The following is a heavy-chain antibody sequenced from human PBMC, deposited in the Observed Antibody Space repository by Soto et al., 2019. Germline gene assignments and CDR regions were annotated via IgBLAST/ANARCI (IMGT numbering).Heavy chain of an antibody. D-gene: IGHD3-22*01. CDR2: INAGNGNT. Sequence: ASVKVSCKASGYTFTSYAMDWVRQAPGQSLEWMGWINAGNGNTKYSQKFQGRVTITRDTSASTAYMELNSLRAEDTAVYYCAKNPGYYYDSTGYHFDYWGQGTLVTVSS. J-gene: IGHJ4*02. CDR1: GYTFTSYA. CDR3: AKNPGYYYDSTGYHFDY. V-gene: IGHV1-3*01.